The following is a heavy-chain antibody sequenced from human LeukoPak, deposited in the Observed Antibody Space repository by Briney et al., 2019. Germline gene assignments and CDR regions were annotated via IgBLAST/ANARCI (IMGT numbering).Heavy chain of an antibody. V-gene: IGHV3-21*01. CDR1: GFTFSSYS. Sequence: PGGSLRLSCAASGFTFSSYSMNWVRQAPGKGLEWVSSISSSSSYIYYADSVKGRFTISRDNAKNSLYLQMNSLRAEDTAVYYCARDEVATIRDAFDIWGQGTMVTVSS. CDR2: ISSSSSYI. D-gene: IGHD5-12*01. J-gene: IGHJ3*02. CDR3: ARDEVATIRDAFDI.